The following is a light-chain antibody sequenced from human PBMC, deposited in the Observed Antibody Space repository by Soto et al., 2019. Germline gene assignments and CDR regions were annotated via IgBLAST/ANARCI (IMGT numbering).Light chain of an antibody. CDR2: DVS. CDR3: QHRSSWPLT. CDR1: QSVSSY. V-gene: IGKV3-11*01. Sequence: EIVLTQSPATLSLSPGERATLSCRASQSVSSYLAWYQQKPGQAPRLLIYDVSNRATGTPARFSCSGSGTDFTRTISSLEPEDFAVYYCQHRSSWPLTFGGGTKVEIK. J-gene: IGKJ4*01.